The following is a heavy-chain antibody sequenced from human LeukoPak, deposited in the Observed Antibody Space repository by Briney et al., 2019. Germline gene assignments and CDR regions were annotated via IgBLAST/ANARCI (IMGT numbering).Heavy chain of an antibody. J-gene: IGHJ4*02. CDR1: GFTFSSYE. V-gene: IGHV3-48*03. CDR2: ISSSGSTI. CDR3: ARDHHYYDSSGYPYYFDY. D-gene: IGHD3-22*01. Sequence: GGSLRLSCEASGFTFSSYEMNWVRQAPGKGLEWISYISSSGSTIYYADSVKGRFTISRDNAKNSLYLQMNSLRAEDTAVYYCARDHHYYDSSGYPYYFDYWGQGTLVTVSS.